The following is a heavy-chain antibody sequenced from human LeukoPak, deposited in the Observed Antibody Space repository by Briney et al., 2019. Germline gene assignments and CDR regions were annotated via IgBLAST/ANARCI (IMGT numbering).Heavy chain of an antibody. V-gene: IGHV4-39*01. CDR1: GGSISSSSYY. J-gene: IGHJ4*02. CDR2: IYYSGST. Sequence: SETLSLTCTVSGGSISSSSYYWGWIRQPPGKRLEWIGSIYYSGSTYYNPSLKSRVAISVDTSKNQFSLKLSSVTAADTAVYYCARRGSYYLEGHYWGQGTLVTVSS. CDR3: ARRGSYYLEGHY. D-gene: IGHD1-26*01.